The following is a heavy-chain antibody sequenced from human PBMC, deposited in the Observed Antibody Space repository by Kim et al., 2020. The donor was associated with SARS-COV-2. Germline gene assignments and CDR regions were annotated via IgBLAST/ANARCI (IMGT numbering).Heavy chain of an antibody. Sequence: ASVKVSCKASGYTFISYAISWVRQAPGQGLEWMGWISAYNGKTNYAPKLQGRVIMTTETSTSTAYMELRSLRFDDTAVYYCAREMGRDCTITSCHYPRYYYYMDVWGKGTTVTVSS. CDR3: AREMGRDCTITSCHYPRYYYYMDV. D-gene: IGHD2-2*01. V-gene: IGHV1-18*01. CDR1: GYTFISYA. CDR2: ISAYNGKT. J-gene: IGHJ6*03.